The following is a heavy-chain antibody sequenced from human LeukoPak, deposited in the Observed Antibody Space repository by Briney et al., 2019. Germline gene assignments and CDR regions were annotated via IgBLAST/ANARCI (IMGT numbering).Heavy chain of an antibody. Sequence: GGSLGLSCAASGFTFSSYSMNWVRQAPGKGLEWVSSISSSSSYIYYSDSVKGRFTISRDNAKTSLYLQMNSLRAEDTAVYYCASQDITSGYDYPFDYWGQGTLVTVSS. CDR2: ISSSSSYI. V-gene: IGHV3-21*01. CDR1: GFTFSSYS. CDR3: ASQDITSGYDYPFDY. D-gene: IGHD5-12*01. J-gene: IGHJ4*02.